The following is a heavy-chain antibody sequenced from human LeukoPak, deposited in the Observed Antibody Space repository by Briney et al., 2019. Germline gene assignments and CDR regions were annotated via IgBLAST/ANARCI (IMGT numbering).Heavy chain of an antibody. V-gene: IGHV1-3*01. CDR3: ARDPALAITTQLLWFDP. J-gene: IGHJ5*02. D-gene: IGHD2-21*01. CDR1: GYTFTSYA. Sequence: GASVKVSCKASGYTFTSYAMHWVRQAPGQRLEWMGWINAGNGNTKYSQKFQGRVTITRDTSASTAYMELRSLRSDDTAVYYCARDPALAITTQLLWFDPWGQGTLVTVSS. CDR2: INAGNGNT.